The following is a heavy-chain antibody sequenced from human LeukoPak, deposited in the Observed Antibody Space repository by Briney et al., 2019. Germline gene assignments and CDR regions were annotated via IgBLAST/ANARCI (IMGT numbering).Heavy chain of an antibody. D-gene: IGHD5-24*01. CDR2: IISNSGDT. CDR1: VYTFTYYY. J-gene: IGHJ4*02. V-gene: IGHV1-2*02. Sequence: ASVTVSCMSSVYTFTYYYMHWVRQAPAQGLEWMGWIISNSGDTDYVQKFQGRVTMTRDTYISTACMALSRPTSDHTPVYYFARDKMASNPLTLPYCGQGTLITVSS. CDR3: ARDKMASNPLTLPY.